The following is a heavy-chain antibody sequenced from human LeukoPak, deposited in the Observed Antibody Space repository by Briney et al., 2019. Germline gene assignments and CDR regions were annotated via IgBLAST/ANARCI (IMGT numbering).Heavy chain of an antibody. Sequence: GGSLSLSCAAPGFTFSSYEMNWVRQAPGRGLEWISYISRSGSTINYADSVKGRFTISRDDAKYSLYLQMNSLRAEDTAVYYCAKSTVTNYFDNWGQGSLVTVSS. V-gene: IGHV3-48*03. J-gene: IGHJ4*02. CDR2: ISRSGSTI. CDR1: GFTFSSYE. CDR3: AKSTVTNYFDN. D-gene: IGHD4-17*01.